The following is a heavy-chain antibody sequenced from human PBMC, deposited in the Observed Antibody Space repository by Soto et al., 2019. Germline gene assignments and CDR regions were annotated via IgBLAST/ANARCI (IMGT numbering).Heavy chain of an antibody. CDR1: GFTFSSYG. Sequence: GGSLRLSCAASGFTFSSYGMHWVRQAPGKGLEWVAVISYDGSNKYYADSVKGRFTISRDNSKNTLYLQMNSLRAEDTAVYYCAKGYMYYDILTGYYNVMTGLYYFDYWGQATQVTVSS. CDR2: ISYDGSNK. CDR3: AKGYMYYDILTGYYNVMTGLYYFDY. D-gene: IGHD3-9*01. J-gene: IGHJ4*02. V-gene: IGHV3-30*18.